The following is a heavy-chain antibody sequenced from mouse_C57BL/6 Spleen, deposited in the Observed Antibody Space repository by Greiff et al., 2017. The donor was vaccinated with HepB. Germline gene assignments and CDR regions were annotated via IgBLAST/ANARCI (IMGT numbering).Heavy chain of an antibody. Sequence: EVKLQQSGPELVKPGASVKIPCKASGYTFTDYNMDWGKQSHGKSLEWIGDINPNNGGTIYNQKFKGKATLTVDKSSSTAYMELRSLTSEDTAVYYCARGDGRYFDVWGTGTTVTVAS. V-gene: IGHV1-18*01. CDR1: GYTFTDYN. J-gene: IGHJ1*03. D-gene: IGHD1-1*01. CDR2: INPNNGGT. CDR3: ARGDGRYFDV.